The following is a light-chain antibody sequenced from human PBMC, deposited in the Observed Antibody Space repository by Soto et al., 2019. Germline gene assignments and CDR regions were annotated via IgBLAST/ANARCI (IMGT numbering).Light chain of an antibody. CDR2: STS. CDR3: LLYYGGAYV. J-gene: IGLJ1*01. Sequence: QAVVTQEPSLTVSPGGTVTLTCASSTGAVTSAYYPNWFQQKPGQAPTTLIYSTSNKHSWTPARFSGSLLGGKAALTLSAVQPEDEADYYCLLYYGGAYVFGTGTKLTVL. CDR1: TGAVTSAYY. V-gene: IGLV7-43*01.